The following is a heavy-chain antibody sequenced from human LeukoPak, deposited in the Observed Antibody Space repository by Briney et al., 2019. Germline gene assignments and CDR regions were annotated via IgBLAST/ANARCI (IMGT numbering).Heavy chain of an antibody. J-gene: IGHJ5*02. Sequence: SETLSLTCAVYGGSFSGYYWSWIRQPPGEGLEWIGEIDHSGSTNYNPSLKSRVTISVDTSKNQFSLKLSSVTAADTAVYYCARGAQIGFGEFNNWFDPWGQGTLVTVSS. D-gene: IGHD3-10*01. V-gene: IGHV4-34*01. CDR2: IDHSGST. CDR3: ARGAQIGFGEFNNWFDP. CDR1: GGSFSGYY.